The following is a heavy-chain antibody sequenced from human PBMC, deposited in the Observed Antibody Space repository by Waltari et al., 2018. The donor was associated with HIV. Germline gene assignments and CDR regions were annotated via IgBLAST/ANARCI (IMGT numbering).Heavy chain of an antibody. V-gene: IGHV3-7*04. J-gene: IGHJ4*02. Sequence: EVQLVESGGGLVQPGGSLRLSCAASGFTFSSSWMSWVRQAPGEGLEWVANKKQEGSEKYYVDSVNGRFTISRDNAENSLYLQMNSLRAEDTAVYYCARGGFYGSGSKVNWGQGTLVTVSS. CDR1: GFTFSSSW. CDR3: ARGGFYGSGSKVN. CDR2: KKQEGSEK. D-gene: IGHD3-10*01.